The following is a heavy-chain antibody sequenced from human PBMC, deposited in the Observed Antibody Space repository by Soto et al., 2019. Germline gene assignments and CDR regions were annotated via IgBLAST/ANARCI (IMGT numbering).Heavy chain of an antibody. V-gene: IGHV4-4*07. Sequence: PSETLSLTCTVSGGSISSYHWSWIRQPAGKGLEWIGRIYTRGSTNYNPSLESRVTMSVDTSKNQLSLKLSSVTAADTAVYYCAREGRYFDSSAYPYNDVMDVWGQGTTVTAP. D-gene: IGHD3-22*01. CDR1: GGSISSYH. CDR2: IYTRGST. CDR3: AREGRYFDSSAYPYNDVMDV. J-gene: IGHJ6*02.